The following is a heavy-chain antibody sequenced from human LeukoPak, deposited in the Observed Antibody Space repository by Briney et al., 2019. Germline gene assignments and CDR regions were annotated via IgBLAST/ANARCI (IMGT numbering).Heavy chain of an antibody. V-gene: IGHV3-23*01. Sequence: GGSLRFSCAASGFTFSSYVMSWVRQAPGKGLEWVSSISGSRSTYYADSVKGRFTTSRDNSENTLFLQMNSLRAEDTAVYYCAKVITITSQDAFDIWGRGTMVTVSS. J-gene: IGHJ3*02. CDR3: AKVITITSQDAFDI. CDR2: ISGSRST. D-gene: IGHD1-14*01. CDR1: GFTFSSYV.